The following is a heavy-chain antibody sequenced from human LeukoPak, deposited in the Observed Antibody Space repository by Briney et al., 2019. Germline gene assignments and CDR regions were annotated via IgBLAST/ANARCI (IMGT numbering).Heavy chain of an antibody. Sequence: SETLSLTCTVSGGSVSSGSYXXSWIRQPPGKXLEWIGYIYYSGSTNYNPSLKSRVTIXVDTSKNQFSLKLSSVTAADTAVYYCARAVADSFDYWGQGTLVTVSS. CDR3: ARAVADSFDY. CDR2: IYYSGST. CDR1: GGSVSSGSYX. V-gene: IGHV4-61*01. J-gene: IGHJ4*02. D-gene: IGHD6-19*01.